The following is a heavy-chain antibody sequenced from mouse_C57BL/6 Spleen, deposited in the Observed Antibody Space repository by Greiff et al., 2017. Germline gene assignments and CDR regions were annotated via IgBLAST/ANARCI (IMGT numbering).Heavy chain of an antibody. Sequence: EVQLVESGGGLVKPGGSLKLSCAASGFTFSSYAMSWVRQTPAKRLEWVATISDGGSYTYYPDNVKGRFTISRDNAKNNLYLQMSHLKSEDTAMYYCARDQSAMDYWGQGTSVTVSS. CDR1: GFTFSSYA. V-gene: IGHV5-4*01. CDR3: ARDQSAMDY. J-gene: IGHJ4*01. CDR2: ISDGGSYT.